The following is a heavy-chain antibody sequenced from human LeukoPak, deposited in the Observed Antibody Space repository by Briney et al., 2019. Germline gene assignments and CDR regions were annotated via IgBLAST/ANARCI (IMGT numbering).Heavy chain of an antibody. D-gene: IGHD5-18*01. V-gene: IGHV4-34*01. CDR1: GGSFSGYY. CDR3: ASLDTAMVRSFDY. CDR2: INHSGST. Sequence: SETLSLTCAVYGGSFSGYYWRWIRQPPGKGLEWIGEINHSGSTNYNPSLKSRVTISVDTSKNQFSLKLSSVTAADTAVYYCASLDTAMVRSFDYWGQGTLVTVSS. J-gene: IGHJ4*02.